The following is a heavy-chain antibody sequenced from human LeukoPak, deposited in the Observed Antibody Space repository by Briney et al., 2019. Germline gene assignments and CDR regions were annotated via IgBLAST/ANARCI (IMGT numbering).Heavy chain of an antibody. CDR2: ISSSSSYI. V-gene: IGHV3-21*01. D-gene: IGHD3-10*01. CDR1: GFTFSSYS. CDR3: ARDRDSRGVIIMGIDNWFDP. J-gene: IGHJ5*02. Sequence: GGSLRLSCAASGFTFSSYSMNWVRQAPGKGLEWVSSISSSSSYIYYADSVKGRFTISRDNAKNSLYLQMNSLRAEDTAVYYCARDRDSRGVIIMGIDNWFDPWGQGTLVTVSS.